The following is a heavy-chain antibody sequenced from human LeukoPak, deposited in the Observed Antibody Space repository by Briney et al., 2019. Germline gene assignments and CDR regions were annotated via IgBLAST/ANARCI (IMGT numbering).Heavy chain of an antibody. J-gene: IGHJ4*02. Sequence: PSETLSLTCTVSGGSISSSSYYWGWIRQPPGKGLEWIGSIYYSGSTYYNPSLKSRVTISVDTSKNQFSLKLSSVTAADTAVYYCAREAGYCSSTSCFSSGRELDYWGQGTLVTVSS. V-gene: IGHV4-39*07. CDR3: AREAGYCSSTSCFSSGRELDY. D-gene: IGHD2-2*01. CDR1: GGSISSSSYY. CDR2: IYYSGST.